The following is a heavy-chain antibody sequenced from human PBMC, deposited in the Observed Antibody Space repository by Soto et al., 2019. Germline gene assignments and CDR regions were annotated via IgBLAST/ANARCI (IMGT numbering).Heavy chain of an antibody. D-gene: IGHD1-26*01. CDR2: SSAYNGNT. J-gene: IGHJ4*02. V-gene: IGHV1-18*01. Sequence: ASVKVSCKASGYTFSSYGISWVRQAPGQGLEWMGWSSAYNGNTNYAQKVQGRVTMTTDTSTSTAYMDLRSLRSDDTAVYYCGRDPSIVGASALDYWGQGTLVTVSS. CDR1: GYTFSSYG. CDR3: GRDPSIVGASALDY.